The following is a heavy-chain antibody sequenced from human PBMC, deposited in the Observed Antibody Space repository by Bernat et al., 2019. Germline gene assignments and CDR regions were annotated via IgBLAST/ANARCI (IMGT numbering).Heavy chain of an antibody. Sequence: QVQLVESGGGVVQPGRSLRLSCAASGFTFSSYGMHWVRQAPGKGLEWVAVIWYDGTNKYYADSVKGRFTISRDNSKNTLYLQMNSLRAEDMAVYYCARAIVVVNYFDYWGQGTLVTVSS. V-gene: IGHV3-33*01. J-gene: IGHJ4*02. D-gene: IGHD2-2*01. CDR2: IWYDGTNK. CDR1: GFTFSSYG. CDR3: ARAIVVVNYFDY.